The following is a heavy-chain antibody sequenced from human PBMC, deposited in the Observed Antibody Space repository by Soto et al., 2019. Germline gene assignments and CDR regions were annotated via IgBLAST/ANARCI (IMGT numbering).Heavy chain of an antibody. V-gene: IGHV3-23*01. D-gene: IGHD1-1*01. CDR3: ATQDFRGATGTT. CDR2: ITVSGRDT. J-gene: IGHJ4*02. Sequence: EVQLLESGGGLVQPGGSLRLSCVASGFIFQSFAVGWVRQDPGKGLEWVSLITVSGRDTYYADSVKGRFTISRDNSRNTLYLQMNSLRVEDTAVYYCATQDFRGATGTTWGQGTLVTVSS. CDR1: GFIFQSFA.